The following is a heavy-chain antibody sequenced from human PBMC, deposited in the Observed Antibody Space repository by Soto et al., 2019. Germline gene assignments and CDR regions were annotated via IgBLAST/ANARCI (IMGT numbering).Heavy chain of an antibody. J-gene: IGHJ6*02. Sequence: ASVKVSCKASGGTFSSYAISWVRQAPGQGLEWMGGIIPIFGTANYAQKFQGRVTITADESTSTAYMELSSLRSEDTAVYYWARGGDYGGPRGYYYGMDVWGQGTTVTVSS. CDR3: ARGGDYGGPRGYYYGMDV. V-gene: IGHV1-69*13. D-gene: IGHD4-17*01. CDR2: IIPIFGTA. CDR1: GGTFSSYA.